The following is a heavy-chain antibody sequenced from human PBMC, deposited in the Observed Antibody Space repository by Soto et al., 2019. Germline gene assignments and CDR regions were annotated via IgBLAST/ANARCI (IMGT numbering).Heavy chain of an antibody. CDR3: AREENYYESSGYAGRYSDY. CDR1: GFTFSSYE. J-gene: IGHJ4*02. Sequence: XGSLRLSCEVSGFTFSSYEMSWVRQAPGKGLECIAYISSSGSTTDHADSVKGRFTVSRDNAKNSLYLEMNSLRVEDSGIYYCAREENYYESSGYAGRYSDYWGQGALVTVSS. CDR2: ISSSGSTT. D-gene: IGHD3-22*01. V-gene: IGHV3-48*03.